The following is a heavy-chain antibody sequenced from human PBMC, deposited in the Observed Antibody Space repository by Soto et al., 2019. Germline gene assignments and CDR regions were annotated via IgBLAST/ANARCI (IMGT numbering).Heavy chain of an antibody. CDR2: IYYTGNT. J-gene: IGHJ6*02. Sequence: SETLSLTCTVSGGSVNNNNYYWGWIRQTPGKGLEWIGSIYYTGNTYYNPPLKSRVTISVDTSKNQFSLRLSSVTAADTSVYFCARSDCSSTSCYFPYYYNGMDVWCQGTTVTVSS. D-gene: IGHD2-2*01. CDR1: GGSVNNNNYY. CDR3: ARSDCSSTSCYFPYYYNGMDV. V-gene: IGHV4-39*01.